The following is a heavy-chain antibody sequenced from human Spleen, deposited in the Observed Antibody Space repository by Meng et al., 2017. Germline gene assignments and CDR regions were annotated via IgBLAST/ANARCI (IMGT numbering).Heavy chain of an antibody. V-gene: IGHV4-34*01. J-gene: IGHJ4*02. D-gene: IGHD4-11*01. CDR3: ARGPTTVAHDFDY. CDR2: ITHRGNT. Sequence: HVQLPQCDRGLLKPAATLSLTCVVPGGSFSADSWSWTREPPGKGLAWIGEITHRGNTNYNSFLESRVTISVDTSQTSLSLKLSSVTAADSAVYYCARGPTTVAHDFDYWGQGTLVTVSS. CDR1: GGSFSADS.